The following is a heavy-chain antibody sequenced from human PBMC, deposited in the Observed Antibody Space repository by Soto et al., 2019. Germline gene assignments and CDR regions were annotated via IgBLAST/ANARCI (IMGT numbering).Heavy chain of an antibody. CDR2: ISYDGINK. Sequence: GGSLRLSCAVSGFTFSSYAMHWVRQAPGKGLEWVAVISYDGINKYYADSAKGRFTISRDNSKNTLYLQMNSLSAEDTAMYYCSRDRGDGYTWGPFDYWGQGSLVTVSS. J-gene: IGHJ4*02. D-gene: IGHD2-2*02. V-gene: IGHV3-30-3*01. CDR3: SRDRGDGYTWGPFDY. CDR1: GFTFSSYA.